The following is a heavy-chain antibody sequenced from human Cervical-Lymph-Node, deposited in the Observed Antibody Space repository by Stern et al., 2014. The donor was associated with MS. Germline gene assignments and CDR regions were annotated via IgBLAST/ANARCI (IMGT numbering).Heavy chain of an antibody. V-gene: IGHV3-53*01. D-gene: IGHD1-1*01. CDR1: GFTVSRDY. CDR3: ARDTSSPERSDW. CDR2: ITNVGST. J-gene: IGHJ4*02. Sequence: EMQLVESGGGVIQSGGSLRLSCTASGFTVSRDYMTWVRQAPGKGLEWVSLITNVGSTCYTDSVKGRFTISRDDSKNTVYLHMTSLRAEDTAMYYCARDTSSPERSDWWGQGTLVTVSS.